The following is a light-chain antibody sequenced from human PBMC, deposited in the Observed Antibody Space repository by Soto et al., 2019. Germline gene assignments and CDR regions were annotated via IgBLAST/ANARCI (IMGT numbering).Light chain of an antibody. Sequence: DIQMTQSPSTLSASVGDRVTITCRASHSISYWLAWYQQKPGKAPKLLISKASTLENGATSRFSGSGSGTEFTLSITSLQPDDFATYYFQQCNMYPWTFGQGTKVEIK. CDR1: HSISYW. CDR2: KAS. CDR3: QQCNMYPWT. V-gene: IGKV1-5*03. J-gene: IGKJ1*01.